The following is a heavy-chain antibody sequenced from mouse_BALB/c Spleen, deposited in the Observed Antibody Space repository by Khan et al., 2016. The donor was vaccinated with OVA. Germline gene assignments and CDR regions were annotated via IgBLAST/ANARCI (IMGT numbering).Heavy chain of an antibody. J-gene: IGHJ3*01. D-gene: IGHD2-2*01. CDR1: GYTFTSYY. CDR2: INPSNGDT. V-gene: IGHV1-53*01. CDR3: TRSGYGSFAY. Sequence: VQLQQSGAELVKPGASVRLSCKASGYTFTSYYLYWVKQRPGQGLEWIGDINPSNGDTNFNEKFKSKATLTVDKSSSTAYIPLNSLTSEDSAVYYCTRSGYGSFAYWGQGTLVTVSA.